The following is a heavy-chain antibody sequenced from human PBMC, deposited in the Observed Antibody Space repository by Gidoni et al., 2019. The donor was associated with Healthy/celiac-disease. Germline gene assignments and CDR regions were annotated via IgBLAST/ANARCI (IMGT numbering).Heavy chain of an antibody. CDR3: AHRRSMVRGVNLPYFDY. D-gene: IGHD3-10*01. V-gene: IGHV2-5*01. J-gene: IGHJ4*02. CDR1: GFSLSTSGVG. Sequence: QITLKESGPTLVKPTQTLTLTCTFSGFSLSTSGVGVGWIRQPPGKALEWLALIYLNDDKRYSPSLKSRLTITKDTSKNQVVLTMTNMDPVDTATYYCAHRRSMVRGVNLPYFDYWGQGTLVTVSS. CDR2: IYLNDDK.